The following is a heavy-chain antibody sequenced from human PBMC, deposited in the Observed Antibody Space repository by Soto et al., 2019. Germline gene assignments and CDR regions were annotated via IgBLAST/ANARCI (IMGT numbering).Heavy chain of an antibody. J-gene: IGHJ4*02. Sequence: QVQLVQSGAEVKKPGASVNVSCKTSGHTFPPYNVHWVRQAPGQGLEWMGIIKPSGESTTYAQTFQGKVSMTRDSSTATVYMELSSLTSDDTAVYYCARDAWGPDYWGQGTLVTVSS. CDR2: IKPSGEST. D-gene: IGHD7-27*01. V-gene: IGHV1-46*01. CDR3: ARDAWGPDY. CDR1: GHTFPPYN.